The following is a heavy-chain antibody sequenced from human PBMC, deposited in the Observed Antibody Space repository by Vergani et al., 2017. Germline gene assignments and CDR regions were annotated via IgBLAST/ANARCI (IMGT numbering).Heavy chain of an antibody. V-gene: IGHV5-51*01. J-gene: IGHJ5*02. D-gene: IGHD2-2*03. CDR1: GYSFTSYW. CDR3: ARDGYCSSTSCYLWWFDP. CDR2: IYPGDSDT. Sequence: EVQLVQSGAEVKKPGESLKISCKGSGYSFTSYWIGWVRQMPGKSLEWMGIIYPGDSDTRYSPSFQGQVTSSADKSIRPAYLQWSSLKASDTAMYYCARDGYCSSTSCYLWWFDPWGQGTLVTVSS.